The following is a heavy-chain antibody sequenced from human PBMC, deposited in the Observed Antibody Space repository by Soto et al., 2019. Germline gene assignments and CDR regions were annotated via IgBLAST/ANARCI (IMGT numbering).Heavy chain of an antibody. J-gene: IGHJ4*02. CDR3: APVGIGTTTVDY. D-gene: IGHD5-12*01. CDR2: IYYSGAT. Sequence: SETLSLTCLVSGGSVNNSSYYWGWIRQPPGKGLEWIGSIYYSGATYYNPSLRSRITISMDRSKNHFSLKLTSVTAADTATYYCAPVGIGTTTVDYWGQGTLVTVSS. V-gene: IGHV4-39*02. CDR1: GGSVNNSSYY.